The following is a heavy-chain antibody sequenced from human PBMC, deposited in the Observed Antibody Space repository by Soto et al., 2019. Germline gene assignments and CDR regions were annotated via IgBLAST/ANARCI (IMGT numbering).Heavy chain of an antibody. Sequence: GESLKISCNGSGYIFTSYWIGWVRQMPGKGLEWMGIIYPGDSDTRYSPSFQGQVTISADKSISTAYLQWSSLKASDTAMYYCARRLDYYYYGMDVWGQGTTVTVSS. J-gene: IGHJ6*02. CDR2: IYPGDSDT. V-gene: IGHV5-51*01. D-gene: IGHD6-6*01. CDR1: GYIFTSYW. CDR3: ARRLDYYYYGMDV.